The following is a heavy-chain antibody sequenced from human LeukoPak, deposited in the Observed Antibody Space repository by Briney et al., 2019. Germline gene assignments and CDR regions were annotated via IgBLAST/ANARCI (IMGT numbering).Heavy chain of an antibody. J-gene: IGHJ4*02. CDR1: GYTFTSYD. CDR3: ARDMVQYTHGEGGY. D-gene: IGHD4/OR15-4a*01. V-gene: IGHV1-8*01. CDR2: VNPNSGNT. Sequence: ASVKVSCKASGYTFTSYDINWVRQATGQGLEWMGWVNPNSGNTGYAQKFQGRVTMTRNTSISTAYMELSSLRSEDTAVYYCARDMVQYTHGEGGYWGQGTLVTVSS.